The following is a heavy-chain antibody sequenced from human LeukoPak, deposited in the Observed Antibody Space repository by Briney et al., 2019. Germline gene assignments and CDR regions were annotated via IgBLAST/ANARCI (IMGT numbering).Heavy chain of an antibody. J-gene: IGHJ5*02. CDR1: GYTFTSYY. Sequence: ASVKVPCKASGYTFTSYYMHWVRQAPGQGLEWMGIINPSGGSTSYAQKFQGRVTMTRDMSTSKDYMELSSLRSEDTAVYYCARDNSVEDTAWWFDPWGQGTLVTVSS. CDR2: INPSGGST. D-gene: IGHD4-23*01. CDR3: ARDNSVEDTAWWFDP. V-gene: IGHV1-46*01.